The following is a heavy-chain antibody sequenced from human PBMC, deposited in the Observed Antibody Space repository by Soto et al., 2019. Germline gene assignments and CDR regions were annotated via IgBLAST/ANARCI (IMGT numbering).Heavy chain of an antibody. V-gene: IGHV1-2*04. CDR2: INPNSGGT. Sequence: ASVKVSCKASGYTFTGYYMHWVRQAPGQGLEWMGWINPNSGGTNYAQKFQGWVTMTRDTSISTAYMELRSLRSDDTAVYYCARVGMHVQGVVVPAAIPTNWFDPWGQGTLVTVSS. CDR3: ARVGMHVQGVVVPAAIPTNWFDP. D-gene: IGHD2-2*01. CDR1: GYTFTGYY. J-gene: IGHJ5*02.